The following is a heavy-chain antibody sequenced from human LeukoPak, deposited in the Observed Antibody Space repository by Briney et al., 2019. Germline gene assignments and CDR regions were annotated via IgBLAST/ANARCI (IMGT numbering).Heavy chain of an antibody. CDR3: ARVGRFLEWLLLTWPDNWFDP. Sequence: GSLRLSCAASGFTFSSYAMSWIRQPPGKGLEWIGEINHSGSTNYNPSLKSRVTISVDTSKNQFSLKLSSVTAADTAVYYCARVGRFLEWLLLTWPDNWFDPWGQGTLVTVSS. J-gene: IGHJ5*02. V-gene: IGHV4-34*01. CDR2: INHSGST. CDR1: GFTFSSYA. D-gene: IGHD3-3*01.